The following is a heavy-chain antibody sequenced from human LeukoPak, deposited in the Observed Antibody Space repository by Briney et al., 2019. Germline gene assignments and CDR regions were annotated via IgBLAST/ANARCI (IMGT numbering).Heavy chain of an antibody. CDR2: IIPIFGTA. V-gene: IGHV1-69*01. Sequence: SVTVSCTASGGTFSSYAISWVRQAPGQGLEWMGGIIPIFGTANYAQKFQGRVTITADESTSTAYMELSSLRSEDTAVYYCARGVSYYDSSGYYGYWGQGILVTVSS. CDR1: GGTFSSYA. D-gene: IGHD3-22*01. CDR3: ARGVSYYDSSGYYGY. J-gene: IGHJ4*02.